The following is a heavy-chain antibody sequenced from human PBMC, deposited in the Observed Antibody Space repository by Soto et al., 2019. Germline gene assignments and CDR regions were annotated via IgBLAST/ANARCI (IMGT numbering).Heavy chain of an antibody. CDR3: ARERGFLSEALDI. J-gene: IGHJ3*02. CDR1: GDIVFSNTAT. D-gene: IGHD3-10*01. V-gene: IGHV6-1*01. CDR2: TYYRSQWHN. Sequence: SQTLSLTCAISGDIVFSNTATWNWIRQSPSRGLEWLGRTYYRSQWHNDYAESVKSRITISPDTSKNQFSLQLNSVTPKDTAVYYCARERGFLSEALDIWGRGTMVTVSS.